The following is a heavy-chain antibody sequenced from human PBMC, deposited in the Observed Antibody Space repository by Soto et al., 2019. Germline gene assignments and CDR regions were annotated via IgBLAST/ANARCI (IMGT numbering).Heavy chain of an antibody. CDR2: IYYSGST. CDR3: ARAGYCSSTSCSLDHGMDV. D-gene: IGHD2-2*01. Sequence: PSETLSLTCTASGGSISSYYWSWIRQPPGKGLEWIGYIYYSGSTNYNPSLKSRVTISVDTSKNQFSLQLSSVTAADTAVYYCARAGYCSSTSCSLDHGMDVWGQGTTVTVSS. V-gene: IGHV4-59*01. CDR1: GGSISSYY. J-gene: IGHJ6*02.